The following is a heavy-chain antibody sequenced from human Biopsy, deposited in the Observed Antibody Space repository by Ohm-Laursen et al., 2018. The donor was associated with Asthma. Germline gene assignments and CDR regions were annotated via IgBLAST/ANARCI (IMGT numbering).Heavy chain of an antibody. Sequence: TLSLTCRMYGLSSSGYYWTWIRQPPGKGLEWIGESDHRGNTNINPTLKSRVTISKDKSANEFSPKMRSVTAADTAIYYCARGPEWSGLDIWGQGTTVTVSS. V-gene: IGHV4-34*01. CDR1: GLSSSGYY. J-gene: IGHJ6*02. CDR2: SDHRGNT. D-gene: IGHD3-3*01. CDR3: ARGPEWSGLDI.